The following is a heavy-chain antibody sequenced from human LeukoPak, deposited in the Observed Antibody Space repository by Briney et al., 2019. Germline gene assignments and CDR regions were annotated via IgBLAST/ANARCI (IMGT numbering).Heavy chain of an antibody. V-gene: IGHV3-73*01. CDR1: GFTFSGSA. Sequence: PGGSLRLSCAASGFTFSGSALHWVRQDSGKGLEWVGRIRSTANGYATAYAASVKGRFTISRDDSKNTAYLQMNSLKTEDTAVYYCTSPYYYENYYYYYYMDVWGKGTTVTVSS. CDR3: TSPYYYENYYYYYYMDV. J-gene: IGHJ6*03. D-gene: IGHD3-22*01. CDR2: IRSTANGYAT.